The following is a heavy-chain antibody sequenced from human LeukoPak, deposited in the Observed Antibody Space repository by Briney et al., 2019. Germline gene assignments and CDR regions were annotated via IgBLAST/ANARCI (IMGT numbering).Heavy chain of an antibody. CDR3: AREVVAAAGTVDY. V-gene: IGHV4-34*01. J-gene: IGHJ4*02. CDR2: INHSGST. CDR1: GGSFSGYY. D-gene: IGHD6-13*01. Sequence: SETLSLTCAVYGGSFSGYYWSWIRQPPGKGLEWIGEINHSGSTNYNPSLKSRVTISVDTSKNQFSLKLSSVTAADTAVYYCAREVVAAAGTVDYWGQGALVIVSS.